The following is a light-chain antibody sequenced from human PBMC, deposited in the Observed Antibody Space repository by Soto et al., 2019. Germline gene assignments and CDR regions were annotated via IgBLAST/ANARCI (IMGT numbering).Light chain of an antibody. CDR1: QSVNRRS. CDR3: QHYNNWPPI. V-gene: IGKV3-20*01. J-gene: IGKJ4*01. Sequence: IVLTQSPGTLSLSPGERATLSCRASQSVNRRSLAWYQQKPGQAPRLLISTISNRATGIPDRFSGSGSGADFTLTISRLEPEDFAVYYCQHYNNWPPIFGGGTMVEIK. CDR2: TIS.